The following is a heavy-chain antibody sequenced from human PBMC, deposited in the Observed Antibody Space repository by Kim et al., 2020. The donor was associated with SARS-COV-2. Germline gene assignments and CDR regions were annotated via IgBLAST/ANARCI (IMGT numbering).Heavy chain of an antibody. D-gene: IGHD6-19*01. V-gene: IGHV5-51*01. Sequence: ETSSSPSFQGQVTISADNSISTAYLQWSSLRASDTGMYYCARRSGWYTDYWGQGTLVTVSS. J-gene: IGHJ4*02. CDR2: ET. CDR3: ARRSGWYTDY.